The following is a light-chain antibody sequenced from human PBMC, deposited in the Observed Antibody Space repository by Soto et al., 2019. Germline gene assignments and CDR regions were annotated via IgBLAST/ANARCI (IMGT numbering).Light chain of an antibody. V-gene: IGKV1-39*01. CDR2: DAS. CDR3: QQSYSTPRT. J-gene: IGKJ1*01. CDR1: QSVITY. Sequence: DIQMTQSPSSLSASVGDTVTITCRASQSVITYLNWYQQRPGKAPSLLIYDASTLQRGVPSRFSGSGSGTDFTLTISHLQSEDFATYYCQQSYSTPRTFGQGTKV.